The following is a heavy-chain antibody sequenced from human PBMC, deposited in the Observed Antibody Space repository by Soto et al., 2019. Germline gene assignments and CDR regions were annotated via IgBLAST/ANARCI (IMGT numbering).Heavy chain of an antibody. J-gene: IGHJ4*02. CDR1: GFTFSSYG. Sequence: GGSLRLSCAASGFTFSSYGMHWVRQAPGKGLEWVAVISYDGSNKYYADSVKGRFTISRDNSKNTLYLQMNSLRAEDTAVYYCAKDAHYYGSGSPADFDYWGQGTLVTVSS. V-gene: IGHV3-30*18. CDR2: ISYDGSNK. D-gene: IGHD3-10*01. CDR3: AKDAHYYGSGSPADFDY.